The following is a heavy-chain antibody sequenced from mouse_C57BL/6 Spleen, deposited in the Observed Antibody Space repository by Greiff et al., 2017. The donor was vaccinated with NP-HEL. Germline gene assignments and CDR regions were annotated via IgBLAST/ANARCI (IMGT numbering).Heavy chain of an antibody. D-gene: IGHD1-1*01. CDR1: GYTFTSYW. J-gene: IGHJ2*01. Sequence: QVQLQQPGAELVKPGASVKLSCKASGYTFTSYWMHWVKQRPGQGLEWIGMIHPNSGSTNYNEKFKSKATLTVDKSSSTAYMQLSSLTSEDSAVYYCARSSTTVVANFDYWGQGTTLTVSS. CDR3: ARSSTTVVANFDY. V-gene: IGHV1-64*01. CDR2: IHPNSGST.